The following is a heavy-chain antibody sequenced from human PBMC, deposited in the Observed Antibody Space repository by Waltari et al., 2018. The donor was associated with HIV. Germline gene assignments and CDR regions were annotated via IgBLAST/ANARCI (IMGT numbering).Heavy chain of an antibody. CDR3: SRTSTGSDYYYQVDV. J-gene: IGHJ6*02. Sequence: QVQLQESGPGLVKTSQTLSLTCTVSGGSINSVSYYWNWIRQPAGKGLEWIGRLYTSGSTNYNPSLKSRVTMTADTSKNQFSLRLTSVTASDTAIYYCSRTSTGSDYYYQVDVWGQGTTVTVS. V-gene: IGHV4-61*02. CDR2: LYTSGST. D-gene: IGHD2-21*02. CDR1: GGSINSVSYY.